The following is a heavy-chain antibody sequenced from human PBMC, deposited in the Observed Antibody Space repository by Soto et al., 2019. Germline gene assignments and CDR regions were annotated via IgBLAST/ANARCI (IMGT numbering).Heavy chain of an antibody. D-gene: IGHD3-10*01. CDR1: GGTFSSYA. V-gene: IGHV1-69*05. J-gene: IGHJ6*03. CDR3: ARESGSGRGSVYYYYMDV. Sequence: GASVKVSCKASGGTFSSYAISWVRQAPGQGLEWMGGIIPIFGTANYAQKFQGRVTMTTDASTSTAYMELRSLRSDDTAVYYCARESGSGRGSVYYYYMDVWGKGTTVTVSS. CDR2: IIPIFGTA.